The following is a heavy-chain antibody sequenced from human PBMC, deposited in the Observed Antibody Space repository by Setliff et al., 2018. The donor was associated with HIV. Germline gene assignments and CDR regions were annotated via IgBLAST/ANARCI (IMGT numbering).Heavy chain of an antibody. CDR1: GYSFSTYW. Sequence: PGESLKISCKGSGYSFSTYWIAWVRQMPGKGLEWMGLIYPGDSNIKYSPSFQGQITISADKSISTAYLQWSSLKASDTAMYYCARPATYGTLDAFDIWGQGTMVTVSS. D-gene: IGHD3-10*01. CDR3: ARPATYGTLDAFDI. CDR2: IYPGDSNI. J-gene: IGHJ3*02. V-gene: IGHV5-51*01.